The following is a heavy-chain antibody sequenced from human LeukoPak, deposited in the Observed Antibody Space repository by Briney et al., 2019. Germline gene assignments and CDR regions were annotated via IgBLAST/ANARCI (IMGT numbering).Heavy chain of an antibody. Sequence: GSSVKVSCKASGGTFSSYAITWVRQAPGQGLEWMGWISAYNGNTNYAQKLQGRVTMTTDTSTSTAYMELRSLRSDDTAVYYCAKPYSSSSDVFDIWGQGTMVTVSS. CDR1: GGTFSSYA. D-gene: IGHD6-13*01. V-gene: IGHV1-18*01. CDR2: ISAYNGNT. J-gene: IGHJ3*02. CDR3: AKPYSSSSDVFDI.